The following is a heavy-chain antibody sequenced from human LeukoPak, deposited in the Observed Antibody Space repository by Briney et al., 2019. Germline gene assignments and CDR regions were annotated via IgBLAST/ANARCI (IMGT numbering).Heavy chain of an antibody. CDR2: ISWNSGNI. V-gene: IGHV3-9*01. Sequence: GGSLRLSCAASGFTFDDYAMHWVRQAPGKGLEWVSGISWNSGNIGYADSEKGRFTISRDNAKNSLFLQMNSLRAEDTALYYCSKGGSYSRLEYFHHWGQGTLVTVSS. J-gene: IGHJ1*01. CDR1: GFTFDDYA. CDR3: SKGGSYSRLEYFHH. D-gene: IGHD1-26*01.